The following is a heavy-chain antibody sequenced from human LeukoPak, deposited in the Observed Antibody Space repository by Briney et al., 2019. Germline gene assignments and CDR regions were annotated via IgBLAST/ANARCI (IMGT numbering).Heavy chain of an antibody. CDR2: IYASGST. J-gene: IGHJ2*01. V-gene: IGHV4-4*09. Sequence: SETLSLTCTVSGDSISNYYWSWIRQPPGKGLEWIGYIYASGSTSYNPSLKSRVTISVDTSKNHFSLRLTSVTAADTAMYYCARQVTVSTTTAWYLDLWGRGTLVTVSS. CDR3: ARQVTVSTTTAWYLDL. CDR1: GDSISNYY. D-gene: IGHD1-26*01.